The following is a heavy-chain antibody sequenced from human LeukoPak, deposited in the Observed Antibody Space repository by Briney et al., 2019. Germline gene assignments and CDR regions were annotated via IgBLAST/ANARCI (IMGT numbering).Heavy chain of an antibody. Sequence: ASVKISCKASGYTFTRNYMQWVRQAPGQGLEWMGVIHPSGSSTNYAQKFQGRVTMTKDTSTSTVYIELNNLRSEDTAVYYCARMYMDTAMVTNYLDHWGQGTLVTVSS. CDR2: IHPSGSST. D-gene: IGHD5-18*01. V-gene: IGHV1-46*01. CDR3: ARMYMDTAMVTNYLDH. CDR1: GYTFTRNY. J-gene: IGHJ4*02.